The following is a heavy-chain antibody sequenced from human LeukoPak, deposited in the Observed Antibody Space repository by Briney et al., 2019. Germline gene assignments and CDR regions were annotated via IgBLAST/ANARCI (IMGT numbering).Heavy chain of an antibody. CDR2: ITSSSSYI. D-gene: IGHD6-6*01. CDR3: ARVQLVDYYYYSYMDV. Sequence: GGSLRLSCAASGFTFSSYSMKWVRQAPGKGLEWVSSITSSSSYIYYADSVKGRFTISRDNAKNSLYLQMNSLRAEDTALYYCARVQLVDYYYYSYMDVWGKGTTVTVSS. J-gene: IGHJ6*03. V-gene: IGHV3-21*04. CDR1: GFTFSSYS.